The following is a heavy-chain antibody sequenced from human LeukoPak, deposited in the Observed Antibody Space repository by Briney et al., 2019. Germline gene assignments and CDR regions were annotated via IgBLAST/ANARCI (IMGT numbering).Heavy chain of an antibody. CDR2: IYYSGST. Sequence: PSETLSLTCTVSGGSISSSSYYWGWIRHPPGKGLEWIGSIYYSGSTYYNPSLKSRVTISVDTSKNQFSLKLSSVTAADTAVYYCARSSSSYYFDYWGQGTLVTVSS. CDR1: GGSISSSSYY. J-gene: IGHJ4*02. D-gene: IGHD6-6*01. CDR3: ARSSSSYYFDY. V-gene: IGHV4-39*01.